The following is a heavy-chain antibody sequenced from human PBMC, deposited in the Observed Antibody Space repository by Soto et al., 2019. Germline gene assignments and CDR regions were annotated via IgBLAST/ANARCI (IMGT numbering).Heavy chain of an antibody. CDR1: GFTFISYA. V-gene: IGHV3-64D*06. D-gene: IGHD5-12*01. Sequence: QPGGSLRLSCSASGFTFISYAMHWVRQAPGKGLEYVSGVRGNGDPPFYADSVKGRFTISRDNSKNTLYLQMSSLSADDTAVYYCVKSRGGNNFDFFDWGQGALVTVSS. CDR2: VRGNGDPP. J-gene: IGHJ4*02. CDR3: VKSRGGNNFDFFD.